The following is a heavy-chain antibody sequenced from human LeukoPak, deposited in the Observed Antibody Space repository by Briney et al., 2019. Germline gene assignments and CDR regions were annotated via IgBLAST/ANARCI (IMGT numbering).Heavy chain of an antibody. D-gene: IGHD1-26*01. J-gene: IGHJ4*02. CDR3: ARGRGGSYHY. CDR2: INTDGSTT. V-gene: IGHV3-74*01. CDR1: GFTFSNDR. Sequence: GGSLRLSCAASGFTFSNDRMHWVRQAPGKGLVWVSRINTDGSTTTYADSVKGRFTISRDNAKNTLYLQMNSLRVEDTAVYHCARGRGGSYHYWGQGTLVTVSS.